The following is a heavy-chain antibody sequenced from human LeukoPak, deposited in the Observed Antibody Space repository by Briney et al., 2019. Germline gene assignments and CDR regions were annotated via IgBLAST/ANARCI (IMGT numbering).Heavy chain of an antibody. V-gene: IGHV1-18*01. Sequence: ASVKVSCKASGYTFTSYGISWVRQAPGQGLEWMGWISAYNGNTNYAQKLQSRVTMTTDTSTSTAYMELRSLKSDDTAVYYCTREGRRVVSSYYYYGMDVWGQGTTVTVSS. CDR3: TREGRRVVSSYYYYGMDV. J-gene: IGHJ6*02. D-gene: IGHD6-6*01. CDR2: ISAYNGNT. CDR1: GYTFTSYG.